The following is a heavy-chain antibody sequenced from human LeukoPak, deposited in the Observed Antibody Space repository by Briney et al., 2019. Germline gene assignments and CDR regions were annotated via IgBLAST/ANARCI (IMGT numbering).Heavy chain of an antibody. V-gene: IGHV3-30*04. CDR1: GFTFSNYA. Sequence: RPGGSLRLSCAASGFTFSNYALHWVRQAPGKGLEWMSVISYDGSYKDYADSVKGRFTISRDNAKNSLYLQMNSLRAEDTAVYYCARDPRDTGIVGASALDYWGQGTLVTVSS. CDR3: ARDPRDTGIVGASALDY. CDR2: ISYDGSYK. D-gene: IGHD1-26*01. J-gene: IGHJ4*02.